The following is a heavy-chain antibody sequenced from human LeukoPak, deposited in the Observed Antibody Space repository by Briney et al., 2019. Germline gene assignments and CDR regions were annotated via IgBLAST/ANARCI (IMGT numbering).Heavy chain of an antibody. CDR2: IYYSGST. Sequence: PSETLSLTCTVPGGSISSSSYYWGWIRQPPGKGLEWIGSIYYSGSTYYNPSLKSRVTISVDTSKNQLSLKLSSVTAADTAVYYCARHRYSYGTYYFDYWGQGTLVTVSS. D-gene: IGHD5-18*01. J-gene: IGHJ4*02. CDR1: GGSISSSSYY. CDR3: ARHRYSYGTYYFDY. V-gene: IGHV4-39*01.